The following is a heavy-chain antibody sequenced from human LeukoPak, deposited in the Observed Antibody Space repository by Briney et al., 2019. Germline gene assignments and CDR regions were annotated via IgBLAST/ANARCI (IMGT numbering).Heavy chain of an antibody. CDR1: GFTFSDYY. CDR2: ISSSSSYT. Sequence: GGSLRLSCAASGFTFSDYYMSWIRQAPGKGLEWVSYISSSSSYTNYADSVKGRFTISRDNAKNSLYLQMNSLRSDDTAVYYCARVLRYDFWSAYYFDYWGQGTLVTVSS. CDR3: ARVLRYDFWSAYYFDY. J-gene: IGHJ4*02. V-gene: IGHV3-11*05. D-gene: IGHD3-3*01.